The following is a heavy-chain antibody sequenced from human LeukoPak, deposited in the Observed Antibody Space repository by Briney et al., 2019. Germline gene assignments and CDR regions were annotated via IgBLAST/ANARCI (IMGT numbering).Heavy chain of an antibody. D-gene: IGHD5-12*01. CDR1: GFTFSSYW. CDR3: ARECIVATIKDY. Sequence: GGSLRLSCAASGFTFSSYWMSWVRQAPGKGMEWGANIKQDGSEKYYVDSVKRRFTISRDNAKNSLYLQMNSLRTEDTAVYYCARECIVATIKDYWGQGTLVTVSS. J-gene: IGHJ4*02. CDR2: IKQDGSEK. V-gene: IGHV3-7*01.